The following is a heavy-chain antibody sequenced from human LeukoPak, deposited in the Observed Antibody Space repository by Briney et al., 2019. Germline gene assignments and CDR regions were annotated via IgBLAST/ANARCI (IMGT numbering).Heavy chain of an antibody. J-gene: IGHJ6*03. V-gene: IGHV4-34*01. Sequence: PSETQSLTCAVYGGSFSGYYWSWIRQPPGKGLEWIGEINHSGSTNYNPSLKSRVTISVDTSKNQFSLKLSSVTAADTAVYYCARDRMYCGGDCYSWYYYYYMDVWGKGTTVTVSS. CDR3: ARDRMYCGGDCYSWYYYYYMDV. D-gene: IGHD2-21*02. CDR1: GGSFSGYY. CDR2: INHSGST.